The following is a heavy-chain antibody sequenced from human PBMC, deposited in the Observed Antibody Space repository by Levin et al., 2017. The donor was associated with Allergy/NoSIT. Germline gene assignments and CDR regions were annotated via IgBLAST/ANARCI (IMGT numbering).Heavy chain of an antibody. CDR1: GFTFSSYG. D-gene: IGHD1-20*01. Sequence: GGSLRLSCAASGFTFSSYGMHWVRQAPGKGLEWVAVISYDGSNKYYADSVKGRFTISRDNSKNTLYLQMNSLRAEDTAVYYCAKEQGYNWNDFIDYYYYGMDVWGQGTTVTVSS. CDR2: ISYDGSNK. J-gene: IGHJ6*02. CDR3: AKEQGYNWNDFIDYYYYGMDV. V-gene: IGHV3-30*18.